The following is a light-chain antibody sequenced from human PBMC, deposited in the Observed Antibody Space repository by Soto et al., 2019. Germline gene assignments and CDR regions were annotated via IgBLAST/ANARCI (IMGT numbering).Light chain of an antibody. CDR1: SSDVGSSNY. Sequence: QSALTQPPSASGSPGQSVTISCTGTSSDVGSSNYVSWYQQHPGKAPKLMIYEVNKRPSGVPDRFSGSKSGNTASLTVSGLQAEDEADYYCSSSAGSTGVFGGGTKVTVL. V-gene: IGLV2-8*01. CDR2: EVN. J-gene: IGLJ3*02. CDR3: SSSAGSTGV.